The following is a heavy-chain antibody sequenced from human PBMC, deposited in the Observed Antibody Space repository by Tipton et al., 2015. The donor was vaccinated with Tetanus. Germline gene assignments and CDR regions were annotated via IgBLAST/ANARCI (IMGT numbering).Heavy chain of an antibody. J-gene: IGHJ6*02. CDR3: ARTLRSYYYYGMDV. D-gene: IGHD3-16*01. V-gene: IGHV1-18*01. CDR1: GYTFTSYG. CDR2: ISAYNGNT. Sequence: QSGPEVKKPGASVKVSCKASGYTFTSYGISWVRQAPGQGLEWMGWISAYNGNTNYAQKLQGRVTMTTGTSTSTAYMELRSLRSDDTAVYYCARTLRSYYYYGMDVWGQGTPVTVSS.